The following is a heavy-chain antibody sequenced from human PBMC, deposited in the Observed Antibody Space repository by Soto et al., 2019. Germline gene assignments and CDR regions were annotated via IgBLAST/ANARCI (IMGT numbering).Heavy chain of an antibody. CDR2: ISAYNGNT. Sequence: GASVKVSCKASGYTFTSYGISWVRQAPGQGLEWMGWISAYNGNTNYAQKLQGRVTMTTDTSTSTAYMELRSLRSDDTAVYYCARDPYCSSTSCYTYYYYYGMDVWGQGTTVTVSS. CDR3: ARDPYCSSTSCYTYYYYYGMDV. D-gene: IGHD2-2*02. V-gene: IGHV1-18*04. J-gene: IGHJ6*02. CDR1: GYTFTSYG.